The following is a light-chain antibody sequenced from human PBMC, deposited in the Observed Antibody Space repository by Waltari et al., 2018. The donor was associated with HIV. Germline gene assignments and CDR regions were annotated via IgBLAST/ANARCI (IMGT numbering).Light chain of an antibody. CDR3: ASWDTSLDSGI. Sequence: QSVLTQPPSVSAAPGQRVTISCSGSSSNIGNKFVVWYQQLPGTAPKLLIYEDNKRYSVISDRFSGSKSGTSATLAITGLQTGDEADYYCASWDTSLDSGIFGTGTTVTVL. CDR1: SSNIGNKF. J-gene: IGLJ1*01. CDR2: EDN. V-gene: IGLV1-51*02.